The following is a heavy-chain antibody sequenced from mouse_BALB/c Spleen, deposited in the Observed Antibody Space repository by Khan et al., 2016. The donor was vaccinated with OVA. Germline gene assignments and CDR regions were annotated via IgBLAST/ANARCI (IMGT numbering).Heavy chain of an antibody. CDR1: VYSFSTYY. CDR3: GRHGSTSWFAC. Sequence: QLQQSGPELMKPGASVKISCKASVYSFSTYYIHWVTRSHGKTLEWIGYIDPFNGATTYNQKFKGKTTLTVDKSSSTAYMHLTSLTSEDSAVYYCGRHGSTSWFACWGQGTLVTVSA. V-gene: IGHV1S135*01. CDR2: IDPFNGAT. J-gene: IGHJ3*01. D-gene: IGHD1-1*01.